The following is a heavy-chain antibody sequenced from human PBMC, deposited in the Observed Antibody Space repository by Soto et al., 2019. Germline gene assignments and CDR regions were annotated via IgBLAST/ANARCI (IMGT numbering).Heavy chain of an antibody. Sequence: PGGSLRLSCIASGFTVSRKAMSWVRQAPGKGLEWVSSISGSVISTYYADSVKGRFTISIDTSNITVYLQMNSVRAEDTAVYFCAKGYMVAATYRIFYFHXWGQGTLVTVSX. J-gene: IGHJ4*02. V-gene: IGHV3-23*01. CDR3: AKGYMVAATYRIFYFHX. CDR2: ISGSVIST. CDR1: GFTVSRKA. D-gene: IGHD2-15*01.